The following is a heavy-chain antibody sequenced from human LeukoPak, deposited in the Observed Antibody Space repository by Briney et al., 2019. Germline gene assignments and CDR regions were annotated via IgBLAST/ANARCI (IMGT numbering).Heavy chain of an antibody. D-gene: IGHD2/OR15-2a*01. CDR2: IYYSGST. CDR3: ARDTSPETFRV. V-gene: IGHV4-61*01. CDR1: GDSISSYYSISSYY. J-gene: IGHJ4*02. Sequence: PSETLSLTCNVSGDSISSYYSISSYYWSWIRQPPGKGLEWIGYIYYSGSTNYNPSLKSRVTISIDTSKNQFSLKLTSVTTADTAVYFCARDTSPETFRVWGQGTLVTVSS.